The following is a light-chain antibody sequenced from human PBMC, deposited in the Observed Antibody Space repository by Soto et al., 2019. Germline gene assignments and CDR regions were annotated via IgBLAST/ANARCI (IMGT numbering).Light chain of an antibody. Sequence: AIRMTQSPSSFSASTGDRVTITCRASQGMSSYLAWYQQKPGKAPKLLIYAAATLQRGAPSRFSASGSGTDFTLTISRLQSEDFATYYCQQYLSYPYTFGQGTKLEI. CDR1: QGMSSY. J-gene: IGKJ2*01. CDR3: QQYLSYPYT. CDR2: AAA. V-gene: IGKV1-8*01.